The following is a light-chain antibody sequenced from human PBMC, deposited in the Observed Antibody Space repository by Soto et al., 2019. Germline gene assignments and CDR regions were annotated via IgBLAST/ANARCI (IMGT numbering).Light chain of an antibody. CDR3: QHYNNLPPFT. CDR1: EDIRTS. Sequence: DIQMTQSPSSLSASVGARVSITCQASEDIRTSLSWFQHKPGRAPKLLIYGASYLETGVPSRFRGSGSGTDFTLTISSLQPEDIATYYCQHYNNLPPFTFGPGTQVDIK. J-gene: IGKJ3*01. CDR2: GAS. V-gene: IGKV1-33*01.